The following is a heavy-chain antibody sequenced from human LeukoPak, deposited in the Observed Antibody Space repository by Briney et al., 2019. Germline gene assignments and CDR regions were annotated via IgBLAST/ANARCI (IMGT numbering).Heavy chain of an antibody. D-gene: IGHD3-3*01. CDR2: FDPEDGET. Sequence: ASVKVSCKVSGYTLTELSMHWVRQAPGKGLEWMGGFDPEDGETIYAQKFQGRVTMTGDTSTDTAYMELSSLRSEDTAVYYCATSPLRYYDFWSGRTDWGQGTLVTVSS. CDR3: ATSPLRYYDFWSGRTD. CDR1: GYTLTELS. J-gene: IGHJ4*02. V-gene: IGHV1-24*01.